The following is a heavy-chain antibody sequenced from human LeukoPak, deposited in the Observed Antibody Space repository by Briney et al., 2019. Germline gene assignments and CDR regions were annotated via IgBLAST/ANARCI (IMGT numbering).Heavy chain of an antibody. CDR2: IWYDGSNK. CDR3: ARDCTNGVCYGTDFDY. CDR1: GFXFSSYG. J-gene: IGHJ4*02. V-gene: IGHV3-33*01. Sequence: GRALRLSCAASGFXFSSYGIHWVRQAPGKGLERVAVIWYDGSNKYYADSVKGRFTISRDNSKNTLYLQMNSLRAEDTAVYYCARDCTNGVCYGTDFDYWGQGTLVTVSS. D-gene: IGHD2-8*01.